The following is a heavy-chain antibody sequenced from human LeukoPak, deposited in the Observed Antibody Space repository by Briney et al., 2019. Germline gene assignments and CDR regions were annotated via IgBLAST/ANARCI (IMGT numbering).Heavy chain of an antibody. CDR3: ATGVTTTNFDY. Sequence: PSETLSLTCTVSGGSISSYYWSWIRQPPGKGLEWIGYIYYSGSTNYNPSLKSRVTISVDTSQNQFSLKLTSVTAADTAVYYCATGVTTTNFDYWGQGTLVTVSS. J-gene: IGHJ4*02. CDR2: IYYSGST. D-gene: IGHD4-17*01. CDR1: GGSISSYY. V-gene: IGHV4-59*08.